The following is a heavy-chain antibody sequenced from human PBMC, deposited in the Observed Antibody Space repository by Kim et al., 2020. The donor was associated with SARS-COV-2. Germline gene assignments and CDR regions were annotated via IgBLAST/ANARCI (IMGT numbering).Heavy chain of an antibody. J-gene: IGHJ4*02. Sequence: NTNYHPSLKSRVSIPVDTAKNQFSLKLSSVTAADTAVYYCARIEVFGFDYWGQGTLVTVSS. CDR3: ARIEVFGFDY. CDR2: NT. V-gene: IGHV4-34*01. D-gene: IGHD2-21*01.